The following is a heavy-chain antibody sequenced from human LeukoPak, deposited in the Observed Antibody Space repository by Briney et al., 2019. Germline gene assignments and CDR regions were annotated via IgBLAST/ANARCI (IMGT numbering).Heavy chain of an antibody. CDR2: ISGSGGGT. V-gene: IGHV3-23*01. Sequence: TGGSLRLSCAASGLTFRSYAMSWVRQAPGKGLGWVSAISGSGGGTYYADSVKGRFTISRDYSKNTTYLQMNSLRAEDTAVYYFARSYGIDYWSEGTLVTVSS. CDR3: ARSYGIDY. J-gene: IGHJ4*02. D-gene: IGHD3-10*01. CDR1: GLTFRSYA.